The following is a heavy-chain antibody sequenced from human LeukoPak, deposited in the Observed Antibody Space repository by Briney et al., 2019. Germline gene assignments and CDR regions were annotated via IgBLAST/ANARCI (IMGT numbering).Heavy chain of an antibody. J-gene: IGHJ4*02. CDR3: ARVGYDILTGLAPGLDY. D-gene: IGHD3-9*01. Sequence: GGSLRLSCAASGFTFSDYYMSWIRRAPGKGLEWVSYISSSGSTIYYADSVKGRFTISRDNAKNSLYLQMNSLRAEDTAVYYCARVGYDILTGLAPGLDYWGQGTLVTVSS. V-gene: IGHV3-11*04. CDR1: GFTFSDYY. CDR2: ISSSGSTI.